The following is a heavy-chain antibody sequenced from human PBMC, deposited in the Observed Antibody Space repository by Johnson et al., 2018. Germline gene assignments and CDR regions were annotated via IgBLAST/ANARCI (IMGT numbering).Heavy chain of an antibody. Sequence: VRLGESGGGLVQPGRTLRLSCAAAGFNFDEYAMHGVRQAPGKGLEWVSGLNWNSASVAYADSVKGRVPISRDNAKHSLYLQMNSLRAADTPLYYCARPPFGGIGSYYYYIDVWGKGTTVTVSS. CDR3: ARPPFGGIGSYYYYIDV. CDR1: GFNFDEYA. V-gene: IGHV3-9*01. CDR2: LNWNSASV. J-gene: IGHJ6*03. D-gene: IGHD3-16*01.